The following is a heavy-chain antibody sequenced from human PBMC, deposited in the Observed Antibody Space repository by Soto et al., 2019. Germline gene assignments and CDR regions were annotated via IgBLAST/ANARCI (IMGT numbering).Heavy chain of an antibody. D-gene: IGHD3-3*01. CDR3: ARSGYYDFWSGYYHGLNWFDP. CDR2: IYYSGST. CDR1: VGAVSSGGYY. Sequence: SETLSLTCTVSVGAVSSGGYYWSWIRQHPGKGLEWIGYIYYSGSTYYSPSLKSRVTISVDTSKNQFSLKLSSVTAADTAVYYCARSGYYDFWSGYYHGLNWFDPWGQGTLVTVSS. V-gene: IGHV4-31*03. J-gene: IGHJ5*02.